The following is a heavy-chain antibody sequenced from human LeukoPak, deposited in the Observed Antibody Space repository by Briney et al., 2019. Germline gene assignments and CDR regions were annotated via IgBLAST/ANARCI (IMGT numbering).Heavy chain of an antibody. D-gene: IGHD3-3*01. CDR1: GYTFTSYG. CDR3: ARVYDFWSGYPYPRGYAFDI. V-gene: IGHV1-18*01. Sequence: GASVKVSCKASGYTFTSYGISWVRQAPGQGLEWMGWISAYNGNTNYAQKLQGRVTMTTDTSTSTAYMELSSLRSEDTAVYYCARVYDFWSGYPYPRGYAFDIWGQGTMVTVSS. J-gene: IGHJ3*02. CDR2: ISAYNGNT.